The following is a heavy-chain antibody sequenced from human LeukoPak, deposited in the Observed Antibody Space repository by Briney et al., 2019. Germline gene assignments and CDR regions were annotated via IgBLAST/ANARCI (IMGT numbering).Heavy chain of an antibody. Sequence: SETLSLTCTVSGGSISSYYWSWIRQPAGKGLEWIGRIYSTGSTNYNPSLKSRVTMSVDTSKNQFSLRLRSVIAADTAVYYCARQIASAGTAGFDFWGQGALVTVSS. V-gene: IGHV4-4*07. CDR2: IYSTGST. D-gene: IGHD6-13*01. CDR1: GGSISSYY. CDR3: ARQIASAGTAGFDF. J-gene: IGHJ4*02.